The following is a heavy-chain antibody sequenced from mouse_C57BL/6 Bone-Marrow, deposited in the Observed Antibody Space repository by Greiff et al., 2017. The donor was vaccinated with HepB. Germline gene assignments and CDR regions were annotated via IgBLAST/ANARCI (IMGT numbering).Heavy chain of an antibody. CDR3: AAVVTFYYFDY. V-gene: IGHV14-2*01. CDR2: IDPEDGET. Sequence: EVQLQQSGAELVKPGASVKLSCTASGFNFKDYYMHWVKQRTEQGLEWIGRIDPEDGETKYAPKFQGKATMTADTSSNTAYLQLSSLTSEDTAVYYCAAVVTFYYFDYGGQGTALTVSA. D-gene: IGHD1-1*01. J-gene: IGHJ2*01. CDR1: GFNFKDYY.